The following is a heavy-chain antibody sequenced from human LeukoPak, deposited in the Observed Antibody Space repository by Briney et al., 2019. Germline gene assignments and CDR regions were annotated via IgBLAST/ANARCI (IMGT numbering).Heavy chain of an antibody. CDR3: ARSRMAPDY. Sequence: ETLSLTCAVYGGSFSGYYWSWIRQPPGQGLEWIGEINHSGSTNYNPSLKSRVTIPVDTSKNQFSLKLSSVTAADTAVYYCARSRMAPDYWGQGTLVTVSS. D-gene: IGHD2-8*01. V-gene: IGHV4-34*01. CDR2: INHSGST. J-gene: IGHJ4*02. CDR1: GGSFSGYY.